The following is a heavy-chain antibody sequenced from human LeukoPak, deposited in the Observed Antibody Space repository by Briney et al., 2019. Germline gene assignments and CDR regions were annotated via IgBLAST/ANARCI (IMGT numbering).Heavy chain of an antibody. J-gene: IGHJ5*01. V-gene: IGHV1-2*02. D-gene: IGHD3-10*01. CDR1: GYTFTGYY. Sequence: ASVKVSCKASGYTFTGYYMHWVRQAPGQGLEWMGWINPNSGGTYYTQKFQGRVTMTRDTSIGTAYIELSRLRSDDTAVYYCARDSVYGSGDNWFDSWGQGTLVTVSS. CDR3: ARDSVYGSGDNWFDS. CDR2: INPNSGGT.